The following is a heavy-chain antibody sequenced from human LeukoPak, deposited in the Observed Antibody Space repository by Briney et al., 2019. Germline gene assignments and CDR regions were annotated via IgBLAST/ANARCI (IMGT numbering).Heavy chain of an antibody. Sequence: GGSLRLSCAASGFTFSTFSMSWVRQAPGKGLEWVSAIIDGNGATYYGDFVKGRFTISRDNSQSTLYLQMNNLRAEDTAVYYCANHHPLRYLDLWGHGTPVTVSS. CDR3: ANHHPLRYLDL. CDR2: IIDGNGAT. CDR1: GFTFSTFS. J-gene: IGHJ2*01. V-gene: IGHV3-23*01.